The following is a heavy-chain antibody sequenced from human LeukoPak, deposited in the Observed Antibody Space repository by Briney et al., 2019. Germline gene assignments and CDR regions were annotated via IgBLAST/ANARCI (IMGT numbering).Heavy chain of an antibody. CDR2: IYSGGST. D-gene: IGHD3-10*01. V-gene: IGHV3-66*01. CDR1: GFTVSSNY. Sequence: GGSLRLSCAASGFTVSSNYMSWVRQAPGKGLEWVSVIYSGGSTYYADSVKGRFTISRDNSKNTLYLQMNSLRAEDTAVYYCARDPPSGPRFGEDWFDPWGQGTLVTVSS. J-gene: IGHJ5*02. CDR3: ARDPPSGPRFGEDWFDP.